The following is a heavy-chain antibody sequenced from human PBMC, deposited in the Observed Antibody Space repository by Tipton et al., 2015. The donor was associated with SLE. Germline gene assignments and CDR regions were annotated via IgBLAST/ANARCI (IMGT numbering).Heavy chain of an antibody. CDR1: GGSISSSNW. CDR3: ARENVAADGALDV. J-gene: IGHJ3*01. D-gene: IGHD6-13*01. V-gene: IGHV4-4*02. Sequence: TLSLTCAVSGGSISSSNWWSWVRQPPGKGLEWIGEIYHSGSTNYNPSLKSRLTMSVDTSKNQFSLTVNSVTAADTAVYYCARENVAADGALDVWGQGTMVTVSS. CDR2: IYHSGST.